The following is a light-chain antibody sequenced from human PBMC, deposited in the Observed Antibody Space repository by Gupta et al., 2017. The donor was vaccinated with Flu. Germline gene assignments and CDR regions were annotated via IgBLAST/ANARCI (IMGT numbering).Light chain of an antibody. CDR1: QSLLHSNGYNS. V-gene: IGKV2-28*01. CDR3: MQGSQTPPWT. CDR2: LGS. Sequence: TPGEPASISCRSSQSLLHSNGYNSLDWYLQKPGQSPQLLIYLGSNRASGVPDRFSGSGSGTDFTLKISRVEAEDVGVYYCMQGSQTPPWTFGQGTKLEIK. J-gene: IGKJ2*02.